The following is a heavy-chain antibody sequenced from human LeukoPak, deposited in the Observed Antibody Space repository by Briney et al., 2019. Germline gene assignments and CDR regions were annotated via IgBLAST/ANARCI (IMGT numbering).Heavy chain of an antibody. CDR3: ARDTPGGYYYYGMDV. D-gene: IGHD3-16*01. CDR1: GFTVSSNY. CDR2: IYSGGST. V-gene: IGHV3-53*01. J-gene: IGHJ6*02. Sequence: GGSLRLSCAASGFTVSSNYMSWVRQAPGKGLEWVSVIYSGGSTYYADSVKGRFTISRDNFKNTLYLQMNSLRAEDTAVYYCARDTPGGYYYYGMDVWGQGTTVTVSS.